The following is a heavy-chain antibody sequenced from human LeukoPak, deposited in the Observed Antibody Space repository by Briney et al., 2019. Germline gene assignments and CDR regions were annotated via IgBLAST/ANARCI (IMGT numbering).Heavy chain of an antibody. CDR2: IYYSGST. D-gene: IGHD1-14*01. J-gene: IGHJ4*02. Sequence: PSETLSLTCTVSGGSVSSGSYYWSWIRQPPGKGLEWIGYIYYSGSTNYNPPLKSRVTGFVDTSKNQVSLRLSSVTAADTAVYYCARHGTISSESYFDYWGQGALVTVSS. CDR1: GGSVSSGSYY. CDR3: ARHGTISSESYFDY. V-gene: IGHV4-61*01.